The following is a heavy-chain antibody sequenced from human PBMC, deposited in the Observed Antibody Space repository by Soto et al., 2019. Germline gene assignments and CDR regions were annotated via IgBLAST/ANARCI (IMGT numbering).Heavy chain of an antibody. V-gene: IGHV6-1*01. Sequence: SPTLSLTCAISGDSVSSNSAAWNWIRLSPSRGLEWLARTYYRSRWYNDYALFVRSRITVNPDTSKNQFSLQLTSVTPEDTAVYFCAGTTSHQWSYMDVWGKGTTVTVSS. CDR1: GDSVSSNSAA. CDR2: TYYRSRWYN. J-gene: IGHJ6*03. CDR3: AGTTSHQWSYMDV. D-gene: IGHD1-7*01.